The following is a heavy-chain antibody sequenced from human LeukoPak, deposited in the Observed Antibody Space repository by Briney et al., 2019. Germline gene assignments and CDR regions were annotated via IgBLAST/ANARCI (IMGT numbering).Heavy chain of an antibody. J-gene: IGHJ6*02. CDR1: GYTIANYY. CDR3: ASGVFSGFYYYYAMDV. D-gene: IGHD6-19*01. CDR2: ITPKSGGT. V-gene: IGHV1-2*06. Sequence: ASVKVSCKASGYTIANYYIHWVRQAPGQGLEWMGRITPKSGGTDYAQKFQDRVIMTRDTSINTAYMELSSLRFDDTAVYYCASGVFSGFYYYYAMDVWGQGTTVTVSS.